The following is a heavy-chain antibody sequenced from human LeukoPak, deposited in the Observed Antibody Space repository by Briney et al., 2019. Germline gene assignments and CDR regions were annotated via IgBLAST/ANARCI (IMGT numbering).Heavy chain of an antibody. J-gene: IGHJ3*02. CDR3: AKSDSGSYMRDAFDI. CDR1: GFTFSSYG. Sequence: GGSLRLSCAASGFTFSSYGMHWVRQAPGKGLEWDSAISGSGGSTYYADSVKGRFTISRDNSKNTLYLQMNSLRAEDTAVYYCAKSDSGSYMRDAFDIWGQGTMVTVSS. CDR2: ISGSGGST. D-gene: IGHD1-26*01. V-gene: IGHV3-23*01.